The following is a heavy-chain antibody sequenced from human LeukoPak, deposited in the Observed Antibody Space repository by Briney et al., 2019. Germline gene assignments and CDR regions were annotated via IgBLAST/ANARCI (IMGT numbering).Heavy chain of an antibody. CDR3: ARLLWFGSGDWFDP. D-gene: IGHD3-10*01. J-gene: IGHJ5*02. V-gene: IGHV4-30-2*01. CDR2: IYHSGST. CDR1: GGSISSGGYY. Sequence: SQTLSLTCTVSGGSISSGGYYWSWIRQPPGKGLEWIGYIYHSGSTYYNPSLKSRVTISVETSKNQFSLKLSSVTAADTAVYYCARLLWFGSGDWFDPWGQGTLVTVSS.